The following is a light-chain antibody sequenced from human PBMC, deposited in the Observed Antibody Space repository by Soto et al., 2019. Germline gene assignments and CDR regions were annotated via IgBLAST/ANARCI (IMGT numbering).Light chain of an antibody. J-gene: IGKJ4*01. CDR2: GAS. Sequence: EIVLAQSPGTLSLSPVERATLSCRASQSVHSNFLAWYQHKPGQAPRLLIYGASSRATGIPDRFSGSVSGRDFTLTISRLEPEDFVVYYCHQYGASPLTFGGGTKVDNK. V-gene: IGKV3-20*01. CDR1: QSVHSNF. CDR3: HQYGASPLT.